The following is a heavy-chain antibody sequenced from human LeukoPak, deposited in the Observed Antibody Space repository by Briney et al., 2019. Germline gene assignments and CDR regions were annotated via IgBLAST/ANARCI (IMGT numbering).Heavy chain of an antibody. D-gene: IGHD3-22*01. J-gene: IGHJ3*02. CDR1: GGSFSGYY. Sequence: SETLSLTCAVYGGSFSGYYWSWIRQPPGKGLEWIGEINHSGSTNYNPSLKSRVTISVDTSKNQFSLKLSSVTAADTAVHYCARGHTDYYDSTVSAFDIWGQGTMVTVSS. CDR2: INHSGST. CDR3: ARGHTDYYDSTVSAFDI. V-gene: IGHV4-34*01.